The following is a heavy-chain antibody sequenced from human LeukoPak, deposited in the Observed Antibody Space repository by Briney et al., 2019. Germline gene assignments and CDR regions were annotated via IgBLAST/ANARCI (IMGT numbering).Heavy chain of an antibody. Sequence: GESLQISCKGSGYSFTRYWIGWVRQLPGKGLEWMGIIYPGDSDTRYSPSFQGQVTISADKSISTAYLQWSSLKASDTAMYYCASPLRYNWNVGSDAFDIWGQGTMVTVSS. CDR2: IYPGDSDT. J-gene: IGHJ3*02. V-gene: IGHV5-51*01. D-gene: IGHD1-1*01. CDR3: ASPLRYNWNVGSDAFDI. CDR1: GYSFTRYW.